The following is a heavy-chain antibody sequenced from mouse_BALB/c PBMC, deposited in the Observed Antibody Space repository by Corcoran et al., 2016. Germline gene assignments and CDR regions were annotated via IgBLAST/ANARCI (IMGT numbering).Heavy chain of an antibody. D-gene: IGHD2-4*01. CDR2: INPYNGAT. J-gene: IGHJ1*01. CDR3: ARDYDYWYFDV. V-gene: IGHV1-26*01. CDR1: GYSFTGYY. Sequence: EVQLQQSGPELVKPGASVKISCKVSGYSFTGYYMHWVKQSHVKSLEWIGRINPYNGATSYNQNFKDKASLTVDKSSSTAYMELHSLTSEDSAVYYCARDYDYWYFDVWGAGTTVTVSS.